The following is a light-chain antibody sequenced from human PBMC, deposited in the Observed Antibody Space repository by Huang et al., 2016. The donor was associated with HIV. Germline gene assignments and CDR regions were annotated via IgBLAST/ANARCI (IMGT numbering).Light chain of an antibody. CDR3: QQYNNWPPWT. CDR1: PRVNNK. J-gene: IGKJ1*01. CDR2: DAS. V-gene: IGKV3-15*01. Sequence: EVVMTQSPVTLSVSPGERATLSCRASPRVNNKLAWFQQKPGQAPRLLIHDASIRATGIPDRFSGSGSGTEFTLTISSLQSEDFAVYYCQQYNNWPPWTFGQGTKVEIK.